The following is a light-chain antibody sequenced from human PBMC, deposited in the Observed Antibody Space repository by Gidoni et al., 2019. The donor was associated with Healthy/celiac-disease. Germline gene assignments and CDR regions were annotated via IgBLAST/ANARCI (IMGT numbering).Light chain of an antibody. CDR2: GAS. CDR3: QQYGSSPPYT. CDR1: QSVSSSY. V-gene: IGKV3-20*01. Sequence: EIVLTQSPGTLSLSPGERDTTSCRASQSVSSSYLTWYQQKPGQARRLLIYGASSRATGIPDRFSGSGSGTDFTLTISRLEPEDFAVYYCQQYGSSPPYTFGQGTKLEIK. J-gene: IGKJ2*01.